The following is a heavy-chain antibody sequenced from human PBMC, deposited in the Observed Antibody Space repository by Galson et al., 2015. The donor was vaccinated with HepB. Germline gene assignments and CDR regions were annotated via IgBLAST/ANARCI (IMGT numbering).Heavy chain of an antibody. CDR1: GFTFSSYV. V-gene: IGHV3-30-3*01. CDR3: ARGEVPSSSPLDC. Sequence: SLRLSCAASGFTFSSYVMHWVRQAPGKGLEWVAVISYDGSNKYYADSVKGRFTISRDNSKNTLYLQMNSLRAEDTAVYYCARGEVPSSSPLDCWGQGTLVTVSS. J-gene: IGHJ4*02. CDR2: ISYDGSNK. D-gene: IGHD6-6*01.